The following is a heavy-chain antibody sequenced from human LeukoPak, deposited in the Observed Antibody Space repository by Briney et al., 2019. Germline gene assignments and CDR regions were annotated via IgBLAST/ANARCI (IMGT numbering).Heavy chain of an antibody. Sequence: GGSLEISCKGSGYTFTTYWIAWVRQMPGKGLEWMANIYPGDSHTGYSPSFQGQVTISVDRSIATAYLQWSSLKASDTAMYYCARQLPNYGPTDYWGQGTLVTVSS. V-gene: IGHV5-51*01. J-gene: IGHJ4*02. CDR2: IYPGDSHT. CDR1: GYTFTTYW. D-gene: IGHD4-17*01. CDR3: ARQLPNYGPTDY.